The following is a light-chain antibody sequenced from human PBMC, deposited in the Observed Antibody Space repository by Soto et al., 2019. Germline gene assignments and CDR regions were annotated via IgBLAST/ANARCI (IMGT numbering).Light chain of an antibody. V-gene: IGLV1-40*01. CDR3: QSHDYRLGAVV. CDR1: SSHIGAGSD. Sequence: QSVLPQPPSVSGAPGQRVTISCTGSSSHIGAGSDVHWYQQLPGTAPKLLTGIYDRFSGSKSGTSPSLAITGLQAEDEADYCCQSHDYRLGAVVFGGGTKLTV. J-gene: IGLJ2*01.